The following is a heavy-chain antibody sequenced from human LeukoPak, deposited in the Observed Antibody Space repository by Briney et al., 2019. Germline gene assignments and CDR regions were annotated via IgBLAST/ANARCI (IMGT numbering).Heavy chain of an antibody. CDR3: ARDPARNGVGEDVFDY. CDR1: GYTFTGYY. D-gene: IGHD2-21*01. J-gene: IGHJ4*02. CDR2: INPNSGGT. V-gene: IGHV1-2*02. Sequence: ASVKVSCKASGYTFTGYYMHWVRQAPGQGLEWMGWINPNSGGTNYAQKFQGRVTMTRDTSISTAYMELSRLRSDDTAVYYCARDPARNGVGEDVFDYWGQGTLVTVSS.